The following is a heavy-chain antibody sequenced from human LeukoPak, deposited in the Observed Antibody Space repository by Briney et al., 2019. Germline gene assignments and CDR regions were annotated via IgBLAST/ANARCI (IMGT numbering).Heavy chain of an antibody. Sequence: ASVKVSCKASGGTFSSYAVSWVREAPGLGLEWMGRIIPMLGKTNSAQKFQDRVTFTADKSTGTAYMELTHLRPDDTAVYFCARGLFGGFAAAPFDHWGQGTLVTVSS. V-gene: IGHV1-69*04. CDR3: ARGLFGGFAAAPFDH. CDR1: GGTFSSYA. J-gene: IGHJ4*02. CDR2: IIPMLGKT. D-gene: IGHD2-2*01.